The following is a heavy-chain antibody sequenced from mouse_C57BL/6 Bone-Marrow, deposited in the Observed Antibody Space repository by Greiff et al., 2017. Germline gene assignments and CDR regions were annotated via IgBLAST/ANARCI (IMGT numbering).Heavy chain of an antibody. CDR1: GYTFTSYG. V-gene: IGHV1-81*01. Sequence: VQLQQSGAELARPGASVKLSCKASGYTFTSYGISWVKQRTGQGLEWIGEIYPRSGNTYYNEKFKGKATLTADKSSSTAYMELRSLTSEDSAVYFCARSRGLRHGRGWGQGTTLTVSS. CDR2: IYPRSGNT. CDR3: ARSRGLRHGRG. J-gene: IGHJ2*01. D-gene: IGHD2-4*01.